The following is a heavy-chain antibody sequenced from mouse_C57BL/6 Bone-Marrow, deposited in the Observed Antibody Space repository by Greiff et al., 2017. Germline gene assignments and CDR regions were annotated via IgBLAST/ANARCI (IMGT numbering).Heavy chain of an antibody. CDR2: IHPNSGST. CDR1: GYTFTSYW. D-gene: IGHD1-1*01. J-gene: IGHJ2*01. CDR3: ARGDITVGATNFDY. V-gene: IGHV1-64*01. Sequence: VQLQQPGAELVKPGASVKLSCKASGYTFTSYWMHWVKQRPGQGLEWIGMIHPNSGSTNYNEKFKSKATLTVDKTSSTAYMQLSSLTSEDSAVYYCARGDITVGATNFDYWGQGTTLTVSA.